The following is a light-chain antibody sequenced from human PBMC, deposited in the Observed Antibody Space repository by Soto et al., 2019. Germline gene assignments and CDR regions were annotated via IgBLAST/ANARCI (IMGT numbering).Light chain of an antibody. J-gene: IGKJ5*01. CDR3: QQYNNWPFS. Sequence: IVMTQSPATLSVSPGESATLSCRASQSLGGSLAWYQQKPGQAPRLLIYGASTRVTGIPARFSGTGSETDFTLTISGLQSEDSAVYFCQQYNNWPFSFGQGTRLEIK. CDR1: QSLGGS. V-gene: IGKV3-15*01. CDR2: GAS.